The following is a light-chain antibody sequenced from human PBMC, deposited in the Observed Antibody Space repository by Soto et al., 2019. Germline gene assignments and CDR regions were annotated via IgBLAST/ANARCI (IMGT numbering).Light chain of an antibody. J-gene: IGKJ1*01. V-gene: IGKV3-15*01. CDR3: QQYNNWPRT. CDR1: QSVSSN. Sequence: EIVMTQSPATLSVSPGERATLSCRASQSVSSNLAWYPQKPGQAPRLLIYGASTRATGIPARFSGSGSVTEFTLTISSLQSEDFAVYYCQQYNNWPRTFGQGTKVEIK. CDR2: GAS.